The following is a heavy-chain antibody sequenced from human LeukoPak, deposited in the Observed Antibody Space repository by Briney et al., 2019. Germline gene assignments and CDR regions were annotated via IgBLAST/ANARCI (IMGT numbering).Heavy chain of an antibody. CDR2: ISYDGNNK. V-gene: IGHV3-30*04. Sequence: PGGSLRLSCAASEFPFSSYAMHWVRQAPGKGLEWVAFISYDGNNKYYADSVRGRFTIFRDNAKKSLYLQMNSLRDEDTAVYYCAELGITMIGGVWGKGTTVTISS. J-gene: IGHJ6*04. CDR3: AELGITMIGGV. CDR1: EFPFSSYA. D-gene: IGHD3-10*02.